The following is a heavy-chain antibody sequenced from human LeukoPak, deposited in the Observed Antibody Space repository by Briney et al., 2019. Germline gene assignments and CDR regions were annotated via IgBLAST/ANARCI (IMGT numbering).Heavy chain of an antibody. CDR1: GFRFSGYV. CDR2: IDAGATST. J-gene: IGHJ4*02. Sequence: TGGSLRLSCVASGFRFSGYVMKWVRQAPGKGLEWVSYIDAGATSTNYADSVWGRFTLSRDNAQNSVHLQMNSLRDEDTAVYYCVRGRLLRSTKYFDYWGQGALVTVSS. V-gene: IGHV3-48*02. D-gene: IGHD2-21*02. CDR3: VRGRLLRSTKYFDY.